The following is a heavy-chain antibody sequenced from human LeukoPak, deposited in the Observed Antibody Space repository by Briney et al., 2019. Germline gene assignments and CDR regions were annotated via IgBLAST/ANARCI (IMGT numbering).Heavy chain of an antibody. CDR1: GFTFSSYG. Sequence: PGRSLRLSCAASGFTFSSYGMHWARQAPGKGLEWVAVISYDGSNKYYADSVKGRFTIPRDNSKNTLYLQMNSLRAEDTAVYYCAKDYCSGGSCYPYYFDYWGQGTLVTVSS. D-gene: IGHD2-15*01. CDR3: AKDYCSGGSCYPYYFDY. J-gene: IGHJ4*02. CDR2: ISYDGSNK. V-gene: IGHV3-30*18.